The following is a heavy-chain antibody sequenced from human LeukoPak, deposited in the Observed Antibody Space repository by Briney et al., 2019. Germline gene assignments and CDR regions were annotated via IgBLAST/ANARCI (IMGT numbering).Heavy chain of an antibody. D-gene: IGHD3-22*01. CDR2: IIPIFGTA. J-gene: IGHJ1*01. CDR1: GGTFSSYA. Sequence: SVKVSCKASGGTFSSYAISWVRQAPGQGLEWMGGIIPIFGTANYAQKFQGRVTITTDESTSTAYVELSSLRSEDTAVYYCARGGDSSGYYYVPEYFQHWGQGTLVTVSS. V-gene: IGHV1-69*05. CDR3: ARGGDSSGYYYVPEYFQH.